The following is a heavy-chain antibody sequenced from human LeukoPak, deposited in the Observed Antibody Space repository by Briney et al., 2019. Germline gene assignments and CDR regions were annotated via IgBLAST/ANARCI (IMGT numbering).Heavy chain of an antibody. CDR3: ARGGGNFDY. D-gene: IGHD2-15*01. V-gene: IGHV3-21*01. J-gene: IGHJ4*02. CDR1: EFTFSSYT. Sequence: TGGSLRLSCAASEFTFSSYTINWVRQAPGKGLEWVSSISSTSTYISYADSVKGRFTISRDNAKNSLYLQMNSLRAEDTAVYYCARGGGNFDYWGQGTLVPVSS. CDR2: ISSTSTYI.